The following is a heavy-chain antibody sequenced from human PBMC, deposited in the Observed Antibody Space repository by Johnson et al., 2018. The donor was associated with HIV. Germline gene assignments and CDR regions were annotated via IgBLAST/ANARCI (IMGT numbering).Heavy chain of an antibody. Sequence: MLLVESGGGVVQPGRSLRLSCAASGFTVSSNYMSWVRQGPGKGLEWVSVIYSGGSTYYADSVKGRFTISRDNSKNTLYLQMNSLRAEDTAVYYCARDRSRQLLLTSDAFYIWGQGTMVTVSS. V-gene: IGHV3-66*02. D-gene: IGHD2-15*01. CDR2: IYSGGST. CDR3: ARDRSRQLLLTSDAFYI. J-gene: IGHJ3*02. CDR1: GFTVSSNY.